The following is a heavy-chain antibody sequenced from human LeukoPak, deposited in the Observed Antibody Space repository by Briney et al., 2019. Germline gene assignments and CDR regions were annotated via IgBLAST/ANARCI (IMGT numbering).Heavy chain of an antibody. CDR2: IIPILGMA. CDR1: GGTFSSYA. D-gene: IGHD2-2*01. J-gene: IGHJ4*02. Sequence: SVKVSCKASGGTFSSYAISWVRQAPGQGLEWMGRIIPILGMANYAQKFQGRVTITADKSTSTAYMELSSLRSDDTAFYYCAREAVCSSASCEIDYWGQGTLVTVSS. CDR3: AREAVCSSASCEIDY. V-gene: IGHV1-69*04.